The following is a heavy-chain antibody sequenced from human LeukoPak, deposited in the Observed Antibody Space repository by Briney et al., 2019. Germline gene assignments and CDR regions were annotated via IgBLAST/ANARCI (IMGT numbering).Heavy chain of an antibody. Sequence: GASVKVSCKASGYTFTSYGISWVRQAPGQGLEWMGWISAYNGNTNYAQKLQGRVTMTTDTSTSTAYMELRSLRSDDTAVYYCARWVRGVIITGDISWFDPWGQGTLVTVSS. CDR1: GYTFTSYG. CDR2: ISAYNGNT. V-gene: IGHV1-18*01. J-gene: IGHJ5*02. D-gene: IGHD3-10*01. CDR3: ARWVRGVIITGDISWFDP.